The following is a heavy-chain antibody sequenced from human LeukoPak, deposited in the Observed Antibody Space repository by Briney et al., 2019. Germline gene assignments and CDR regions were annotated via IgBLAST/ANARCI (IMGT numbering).Heavy chain of an antibody. J-gene: IGHJ4*02. CDR1: GGSISSYY. Sequence: SQTLSPTCIVSGGSISSYYWSWIRQPPGKGLEWIGYIYYSGSTNYNPSLKSRVTISVDTSKNQFSPKLSSVTAADTAVYYCARGLMMAVAGRGEFHYWGQGTLVTVPS. CDR2: IYYSGST. D-gene: IGHD6-13*01. V-gene: IGHV4-59*01. CDR3: ARGLMMAVAGRGEFHY.